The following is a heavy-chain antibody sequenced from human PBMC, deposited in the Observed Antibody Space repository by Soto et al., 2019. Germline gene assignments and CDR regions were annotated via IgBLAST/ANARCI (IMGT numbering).Heavy chain of an antibody. CDR3: AREGLVYGDAKFDY. D-gene: IGHD4-17*01. J-gene: IGHJ4*02. CDR1: GYSISSGYY. V-gene: IGHV4-38-2*02. CDR2: IYHSGST. Sequence: NPSETLSLTCAVSGYSISSGYYWGWIRQPPGKGLEWIGSIYHSGSTYYNPSLKSRVTISVDTSKNQFSLKLSSVTAADTAMYYCAREGLVYGDAKFDYWGQGALVTVSS.